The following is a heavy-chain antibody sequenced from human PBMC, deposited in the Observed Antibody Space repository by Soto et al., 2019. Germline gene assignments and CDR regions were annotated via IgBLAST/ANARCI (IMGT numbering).Heavy chain of an antibody. CDR1: GASISSSSYF. CDR3: SRRAPEGFDP. Sequence: PSETLSLTCTVSGASISSSSYFWAWIRRTPGKGLEWIASIDYRGTTYKNLSLKSRVTISLDTSKNHFSLNLGSVTAADTALYYCSRRAPEGFDPWGQGTLVTVSS. V-gene: IGHV4-39*02. CDR2: IDYRGTT. J-gene: IGHJ5*02.